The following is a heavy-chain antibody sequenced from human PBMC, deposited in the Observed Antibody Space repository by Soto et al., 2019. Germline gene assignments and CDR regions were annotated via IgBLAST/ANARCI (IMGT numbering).Heavy chain of an antibody. CDR1: GYIFTSYG. D-gene: IGHD3-16*01. J-gene: IGHJ4*02. V-gene: IGHV1-18*01. CDR3: ARDQGTYGTSSHY. Sequence: GASVKVSCKASGYIFTSYGINWVRQAPGQGLEWMGWISVYNGHTKYAHKFQDRVTMSTDTSASTAYMEVRSLRSGDTAVYYCARDQGTYGTSSHYWGQGTLVTVSS. CDR2: ISVYNGHT.